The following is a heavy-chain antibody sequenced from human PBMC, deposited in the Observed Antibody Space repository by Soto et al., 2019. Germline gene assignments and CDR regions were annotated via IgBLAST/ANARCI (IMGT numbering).Heavy chain of an antibody. J-gene: IGHJ6*02. CDR2: IYYSGST. D-gene: IGHD2-21*02. CDR1: GGSISSGGYY. CDR3: ARVCGGDCLYGMDV. Sequence: QVQLQESGPGLVKPSQTLSLTCTVSGGSISSGGYYWSWIRQHPGKGLEWIGYIYYSGSTYYNPSLKSRVTISVETSKNQFSLKLSSVTAADTAVYYCARVCGGDCLYGMDVWGQGTTVTVSS. V-gene: IGHV4-31*03.